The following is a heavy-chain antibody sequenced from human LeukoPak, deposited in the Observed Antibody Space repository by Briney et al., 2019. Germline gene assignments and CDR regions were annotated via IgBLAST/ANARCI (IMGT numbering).Heavy chain of an antibody. CDR1: GGSFSGYY. D-gene: IGHD2-21*02. V-gene: IGHV4-34*01. CDR3: ARAGHYFGGDRSQRYGMDV. CDR2: INHSGSP. J-gene: IGHJ6*02. Sequence: SETLSLTCAVDGGSFSGYYWSWIRQPPGKGVEGVGEINHSGSPNYNPSLKSRVTISVDTSKNQFSLKVGSVTAADTAVYHCARAGHYFGGDRSQRYGMDVWGQGTTVTVSS.